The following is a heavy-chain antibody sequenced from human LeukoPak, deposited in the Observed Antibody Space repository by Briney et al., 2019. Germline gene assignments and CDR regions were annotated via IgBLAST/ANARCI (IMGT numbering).Heavy chain of an antibody. Sequence: SETLSLTCTVSGGSISSYYWSWICQPPGKGLEWIGSIFYSGSTYYNPSLKSRVTISVDTSKNQFSLKLSSVTAADTAVYYCARGYYYDSSGYYYPPSGWGQGTLVTISS. V-gene: IGHV4-39*07. D-gene: IGHD3-22*01. CDR3: ARGYYYDSSGYYYPPSG. CDR1: GGSISSYY. CDR2: IFYSGST. J-gene: IGHJ4*02.